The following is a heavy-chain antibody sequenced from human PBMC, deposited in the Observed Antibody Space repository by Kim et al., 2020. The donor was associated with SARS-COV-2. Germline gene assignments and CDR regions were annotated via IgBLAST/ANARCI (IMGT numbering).Heavy chain of an antibody. CDR3: ARDVTAAAGIAFDY. J-gene: IGHJ4*02. V-gene: IGHV4-34*01. D-gene: IGHD6-13*01. Sequence: NPALKSRVTISVDTSKNQVSLELGSVTAADTAVYYCARDVTAAAGIAFDYWGQGTLVTVSS.